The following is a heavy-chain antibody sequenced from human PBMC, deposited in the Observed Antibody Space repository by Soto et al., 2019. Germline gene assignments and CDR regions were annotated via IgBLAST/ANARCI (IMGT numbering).Heavy chain of an antibody. CDR1: GFTFSSYA. CDR2: ISGSVGST. V-gene: IGHV3-23*01. J-gene: IGHJ6*02. CDR3: AKSKASDYYDSSGSHIYYYYGMDV. Sequence: GGSLRLSCAASGFTFSSYAMSWVRQAPGKGLEWVSAISGSVGSTYYADSVKGRFTISRDNSKNTLYLQMNSLRDEDTAVYYCAKSKASDYYDSSGSHIYYYYGMDVWGQGTRVTFSS. D-gene: IGHD3-22*01.